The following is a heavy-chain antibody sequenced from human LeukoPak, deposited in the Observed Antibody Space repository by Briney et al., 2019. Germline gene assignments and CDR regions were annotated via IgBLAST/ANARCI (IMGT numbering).Heavy chain of an antibody. CDR2: INTDGGRT. V-gene: IGHV3-74*01. Sequence: PGGSLRLSCAASRDWFSVTLMSTGRQAPGKGLVWVSLINTDGGRTAYADSVKGRFTISRDNAKNTLYLRMNSLRAEDTAVYYCAGKSGETYDAWGQGTLVTVSS. CDR1: RDWFSVTL. J-gene: IGHJ4*02. D-gene: IGHD3-10*01. CDR3: AGKSGETYDA.